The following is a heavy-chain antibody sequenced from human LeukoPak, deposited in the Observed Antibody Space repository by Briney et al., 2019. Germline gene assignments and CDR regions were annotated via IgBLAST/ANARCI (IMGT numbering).Heavy chain of an antibody. CDR3: VTTSVAHTRDP. CDR1: GDAFSEIY. D-gene: IGHD5/OR15-5a*01. Sequence: ASVKVSSKPSGDAFSEIYLNWVRQAPGRGVEWVGWINPHSRATHYAQRFRGRVTMKASITTAYMELNSLTSDDTAIYYCVTTSVAHTRDPWGQGTLVTVSS. J-gene: IGHJ5*02. V-gene: IGHV1-2*02. CDR2: INPHSRAT.